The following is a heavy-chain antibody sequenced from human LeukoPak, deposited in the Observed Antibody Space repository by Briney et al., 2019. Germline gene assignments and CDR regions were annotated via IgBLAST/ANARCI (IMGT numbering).Heavy chain of an antibody. D-gene: IGHD3-10*01. J-gene: IGHJ3*02. CDR3: AAPIGLSRYGSGTTGKTLDAFDI. CDR1: GFTFSSAG. Sequence: PGGSLRLSCAASGFTFSSAGMTWVRQAPGKGLEWVSTITFSGLGLYYADSVKGRFTISRDNAKNSLYLQMNSLRAEDTAVYYCAAPIGLSRYGSGTTGKTLDAFDIWGQGTMVTVSS. V-gene: IGHV3-21*01. CDR2: ITFSGLGL.